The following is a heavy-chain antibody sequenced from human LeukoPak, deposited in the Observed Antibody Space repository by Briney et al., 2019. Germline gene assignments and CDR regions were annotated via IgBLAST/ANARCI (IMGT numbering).Heavy chain of an antibody. CDR2: IIPILGIA. D-gene: IGHD5-18*01. Sequence: ASVKVSCKASGGTFSSYAISWVRQAPGQGLEWMGRIIPILGIANYAQKFQGRVTITADKSTSTAYMELSSLRSEDTAVYYCARGPRDVDTAMTWGQGTLVTVSS. CDR1: GGTFSSYA. V-gene: IGHV1-69*04. CDR3: ARGPRDVDTAMT. J-gene: IGHJ5*02.